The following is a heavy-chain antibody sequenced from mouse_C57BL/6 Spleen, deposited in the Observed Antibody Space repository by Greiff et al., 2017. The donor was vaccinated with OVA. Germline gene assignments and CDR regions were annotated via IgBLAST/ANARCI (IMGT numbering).Heavy chain of an antibody. CDR3: AISRAMDY. J-gene: IGHJ4*01. CDR2: IYPGDGDT. V-gene: IGHV1-82*01. Sequence: QVQLKESGPELVKPGASVKISCKASGYAFSSSWMNWVKQRPGKGLEWIGRIYPGDGDTNYNGKFKGKATLTADKSSSTAYMQLSSLTSEDSAVYFCAISRAMDYWGQGTSVTVSS. CDR1: GYAFSSSW.